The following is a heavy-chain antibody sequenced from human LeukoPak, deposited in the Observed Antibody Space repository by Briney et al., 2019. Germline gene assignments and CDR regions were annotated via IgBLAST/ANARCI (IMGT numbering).Heavy chain of an antibody. Sequence: GGSLRLSCAASGFTFSSYGMHWVRQAPGKGLEWVAVIWYDGSNKYYADSVKGRFTISRDNSKNTLYLQMNSLRAEDTAVYYCAKDSKYSSSWYVAGFDYWGQGTLVTVSS. CDR2: IWYDGSNK. V-gene: IGHV3-33*06. J-gene: IGHJ4*02. CDR1: GFTFSSYG. CDR3: AKDSKYSSSWYVAGFDY. D-gene: IGHD6-13*01.